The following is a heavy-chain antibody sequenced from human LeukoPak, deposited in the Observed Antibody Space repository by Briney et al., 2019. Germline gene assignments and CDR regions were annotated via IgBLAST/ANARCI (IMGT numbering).Heavy chain of an antibody. D-gene: IGHD1-26*01. Sequence: ASVKVSCKASGYTFTGHYMHWVRQAPGQGLEWMGWINPNNGGTNYAQKFQGRVTMTRDTSISTAYMELSRLRSDDTGVYYCARGYALYSGRYIDFDYWGQGTLVTVSS. V-gene: IGHV1-2*02. CDR1: GYTFTGHY. CDR2: INPNNGGT. CDR3: ARGYALYSGRYIDFDY. J-gene: IGHJ4*02.